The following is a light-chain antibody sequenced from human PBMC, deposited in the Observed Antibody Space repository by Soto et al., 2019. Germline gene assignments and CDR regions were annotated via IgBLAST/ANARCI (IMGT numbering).Light chain of an antibody. CDR3: QQYNKWPPLT. V-gene: IGKV3-15*01. Sequence: EIVIAPFPAPPSFSPGEGASPPCRASQSVGSNLAWYQQKPGQGPRLIVYDASIRATGIPARFSGSGSGTEFTLTISSLQSEDFAVYYCQQYNKWPPLTFGGGTKVDI. J-gene: IGKJ4*01. CDR2: DAS. CDR1: QSVGSN.